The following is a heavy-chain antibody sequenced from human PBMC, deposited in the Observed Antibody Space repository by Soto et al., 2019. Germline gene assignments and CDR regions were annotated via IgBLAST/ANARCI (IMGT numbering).Heavy chain of an antibody. V-gene: IGHV3-33*06. D-gene: IGHD3-22*01. J-gene: IGHJ4*02. CDR1: GFTFSSYG. CDR3: AKYDSSGTVIDY. CDR2: IWYDGSNK. Sequence: GGSLRLSCAASGFTFSSYGMHGVRQAPGKGLEWVAVIWYDGSNKYYADSVKGRFTISRDNSKNTLYLQMNSPRAEDTAIYYCAKYDSSGTVIDYWGQGTLVTVSS.